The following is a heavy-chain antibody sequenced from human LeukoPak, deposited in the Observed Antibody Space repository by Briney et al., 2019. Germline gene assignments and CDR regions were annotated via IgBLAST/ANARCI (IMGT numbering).Heavy chain of an antibody. CDR3: AIYDSSGYYPPFDY. Sequence: SSETLSLTCTVSGYSISSGYYWGWIRQSPGKGLEWIGSIYHSGRSYYNPSLKSRVTISVDTSKNYFSLKLSSVTAADTAVYYCAIYDSSGYYPPFDYWGQGTLVTVSS. V-gene: IGHV4-38-2*02. D-gene: IGHD3-22*01. J-gene: IGHJ4*02. CDR1: GYSISSGYY. CDR2: IYHSGRS.